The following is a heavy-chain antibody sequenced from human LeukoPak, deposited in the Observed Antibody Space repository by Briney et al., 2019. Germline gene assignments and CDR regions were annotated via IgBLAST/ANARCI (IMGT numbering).Heavy chain of an antibody. D-gene: IGHD1-26*01. Sequence: GGSLRLSCAASGFTFSSYAMSWVRQAPGKGLEWVSAISGSGGSTYYADSVKGRFSISRDNSKNTLYLQMNSLRAEDTAVYYCAKRMGSEGGSSHNWGQGSLVTVSS. V-gene: IGHV3-23*01. J-gene: IGHJ4*02. CDR3: AKRMGSEGGSSHN. CDR1: GFTFSSYA. CDR2: ISGSGGST.